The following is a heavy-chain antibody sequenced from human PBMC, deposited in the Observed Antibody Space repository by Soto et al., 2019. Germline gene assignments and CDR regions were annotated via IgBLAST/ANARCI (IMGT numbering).Heavy chain of an antibody. Sequence: HPGGSLRLSCAASGFTFSSYGMHWVRQAPGKGLEWVAVIWYDGSNKYYADSVKGRFTISRDNSKNTLYLQMNSLRAEDTAVYYCARDYTMIVPYYYYGMDVWGQGTTVTVSS. D-gene: IGHD3-22*01. J-gene: IGHJ6*02. CDR3: ARDYTMIVPYYYYGMDV. CDR1: GFTFSSYG. CDR2: IWYDGSNK. V-gene: IGHV3-33*01.